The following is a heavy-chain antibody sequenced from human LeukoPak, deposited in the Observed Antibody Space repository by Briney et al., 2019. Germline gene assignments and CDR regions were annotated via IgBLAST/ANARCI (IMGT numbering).Heavy chain of an antibody. CDR3: ARDPHRVPAAGFDY. V-gene: IGHV7-4-1*02. CDR1: GYTFTSYA. D-gene: IGHD2-2*01. CDR2: INANTGNP. Sequence: ASVKVSCKASGYTFTSYAMNWVRQAPGQGLEWMGWINANTGNPTYAQGFTGRFVFALDTSVSTAYLQISSLKAEDTAVYYCARDPHRVPAAGFDYWGQGTLVTGSS. J-gene: IGHJ4*02.